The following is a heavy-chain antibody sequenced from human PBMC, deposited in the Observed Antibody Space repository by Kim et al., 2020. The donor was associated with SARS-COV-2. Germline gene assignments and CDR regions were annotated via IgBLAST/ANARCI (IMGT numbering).Heavy chain of an antibody. Sequence: SETLSLTCTFSDYSVRTAYYWGWIRQAPGKGLEWIATIHQNGNTYYNPSLKDRVTIAVDMAKNLFSLKLKSVTAADTAVFHCAADTHVGYRVDYW. D-gene: IGHD6-13*01. CDR3: AADTHVGYRVDY. V-gene: IGHV4-38-2*02. CDR1: DYSVRTAYY. J-gene: IGHJ4*01. CDR2: IHQNGNT.